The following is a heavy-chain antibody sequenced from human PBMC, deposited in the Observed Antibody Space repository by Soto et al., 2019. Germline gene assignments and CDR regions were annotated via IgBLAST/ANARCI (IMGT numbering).Heavy chain of an antibody. CDR1: GFIFSDYY. CDR2: ISNSGNII. J-gene: IGHJ4*02. Sequence: GGSLRLSCAASGFIFSDYYMSWVRQAPGKGLEWVSYISNSGNIIYYADSVKGRFTISRDSAKNSLYLQMNSLRAEDTAVYYCARDPWAADYWGQGTLVTVSS. V-gene: IGHV3-11*01. CDR3: ARDPWAADY. D-gene: IGHD3-16*01.